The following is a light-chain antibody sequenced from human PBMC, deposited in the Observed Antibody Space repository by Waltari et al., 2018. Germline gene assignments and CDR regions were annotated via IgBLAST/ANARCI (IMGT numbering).Light chain of an antibody. CDR2: WAA. CDR1: QSVLNSSNNKNY. Sequence: DIVMTQSPESLAVSLGERATINCKSSQSVLNSSNNKNYLAWYQLKSGQPPKLLIYWAATRESGVPDRFSGSGSGTDFTLTISSLQAEDVAVYYCQHSFNTPYSFGQGTRLEIK. V-gene: IGKV4-1*01. CDR3: QHSFNTPYS. J-gene: IGKJ2*03.